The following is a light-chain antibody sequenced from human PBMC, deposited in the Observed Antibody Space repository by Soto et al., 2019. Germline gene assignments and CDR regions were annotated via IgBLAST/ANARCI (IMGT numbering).Light chain of an antibody. Sequence: QSALTRPASVSGSPGQSITISCIGTSSDVGNYELVSWYQQLPGKAPKLIIYEVTKRPSGVPNRFSGSKSGNTASLTISGLLAEDEADYHCCSFAGGSTYVVFGGGTKLTVL. CDR1: SSDVGNYEL. J-gene: IGLJ2*01. CDR2: EVT. CDR3: CSFAGGSTYVV. V-gene: IGLV2-23*02.